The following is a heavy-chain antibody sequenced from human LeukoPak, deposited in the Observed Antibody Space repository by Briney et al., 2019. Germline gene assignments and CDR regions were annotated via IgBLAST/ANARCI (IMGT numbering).Heavy chain of an antibody. V-gene: IGHV3-23*01. CDR3: AKERTQTTSFDY. J-gene: IGHJ4*02. CDR2: ISGSGGST. Sequence: GGSLRLSCAASRFTFSTYPMNWVRQAPGKGLEWVSTISGSGGSTYYADSVKGRFTISRDNSKNTLYLQMNRLRADDTAIYYCAKERTQTTSFDYWGQGTLVTVSP. CDR1: RFTFSTYP. D-gene: IGHD2/OR15-2a*01.